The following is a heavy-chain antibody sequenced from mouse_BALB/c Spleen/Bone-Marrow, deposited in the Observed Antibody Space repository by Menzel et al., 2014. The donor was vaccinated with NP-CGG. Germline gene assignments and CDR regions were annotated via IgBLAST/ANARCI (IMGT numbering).Heavy chain of an antibody. J-gene: IGHJ3*01. CDR3: ARHNYDETWFAY. D-gene: IGHD2-4*01. CDR1: GFTFSDYY. CDR2: ISNGGGST. Sequence: VESGGGLVQPGGSLQLSCATSGFTFSDYYMYWVRQTPEKRLEWVAYISNGGGSTYYPDTVKGRFTISRDNAKNTLYLQMSRLKSEDTAMYYCARHNYDETWFAYWGQGTLVTVSA. V-gene: IGHV5-12*02.